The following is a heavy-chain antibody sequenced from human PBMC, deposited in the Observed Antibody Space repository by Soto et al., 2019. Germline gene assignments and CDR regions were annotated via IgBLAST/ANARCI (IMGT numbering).Heavy chain of an antibody. D-gene: IGHD3-22*01. CDR2: IIPIFGTA. J-gene: IGHJ4*02. V-gene: IGHV1-69*13. Sequence: ASVKVSCKASGGTFSSYAISWVRQAPGQGLEWMGGIIPIFGTANYAQKFQGRVTITADESTSTAYMELSSLRSEDTAVYYCAREGGFYYDSSGPKYIDYWGQGTLVTVSS. CDR3: AREGGFYYDSSGPKYIDY. CDR1: GGTFSSYA.